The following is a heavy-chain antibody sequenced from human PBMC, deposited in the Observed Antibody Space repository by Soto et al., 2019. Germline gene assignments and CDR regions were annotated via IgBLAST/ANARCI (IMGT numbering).Heavy chain of an antibody. J-gene: IGHJ4*02. CDR1: GTSISSYY. CDR3: ARYNSYAIDY. CDR2: IHYSGTT. D-gene: IGHD2-8*01. V-gene: IGHV4-59*01. Sequence: TSQTLSLTCTVSGTSISSYYWSWIRQPPGKRLEWIANIHYSGTTNYNPSLASRVTLSVDTSKNQFSLKMTSVTAADRAMYFCARYNSYAIDYWGRGTLVTVSS.